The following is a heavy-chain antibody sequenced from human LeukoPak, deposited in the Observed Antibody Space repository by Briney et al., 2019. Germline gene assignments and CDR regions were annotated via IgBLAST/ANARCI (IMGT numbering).Heavy chain of an antibody. J-gene: IGHJ4*02. CDR1: GGSISSGGYY. CDR3: ARSIAVVYFDY. D-gene: IGHD6-19*01. CDR2: IYYSGST. V-gene: IGHV4-31*03. Sequence: PSETLSLTCTVSGGSISSGGYYWSWIRQHPGKSLEWIGYIYYSGSTYYNPSLKSRVTISVDTSKNQFSLKLSSVTAADTAVYYCARSIAVVYFDYWGQGTLVTVSS.